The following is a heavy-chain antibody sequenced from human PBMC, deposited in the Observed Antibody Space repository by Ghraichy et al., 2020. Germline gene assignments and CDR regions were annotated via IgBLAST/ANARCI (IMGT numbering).Heavy chain of an antibody. D-gene: IGHD1-7*01. CDR2: IYYSGST. CDR3: ARGSYNWNYEDAFDI. J-gene: IGHJ3*02. CDR1: GGSISSYY. V-gene: IGHV4-59*01. Sequence: SETLPLTCTVSGGSISSYYWSWIRQPPGKGLEWIGYIYYSGSTNYNPSLKSRVTISVDTSKNQFSLKLSSVTAADTAVYYCARGSYNWNYEDAFDIWGQGTMVTVSS.